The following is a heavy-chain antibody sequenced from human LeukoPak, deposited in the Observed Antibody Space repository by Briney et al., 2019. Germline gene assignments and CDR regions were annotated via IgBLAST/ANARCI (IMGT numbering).Heavy chain of an antibody. CDR3: AREGTVYYYGMDV. J-gene: IGHJ6*02. CDR1: GFTFSSYS. V-gene: IGHV3-48*02. CDR2: ITASGTAM. D-gene: IGHD1-1*01. Sequence: GGSLRLSCAASGFTFSSYSMNWVRQAPGKGLEWVSHITASGTAMFYADSVKGRFTISRDNAKNSLYLQMNSLRDEDTAVYYCAREGTVYYYGMDVWGQGTTVTVSS.